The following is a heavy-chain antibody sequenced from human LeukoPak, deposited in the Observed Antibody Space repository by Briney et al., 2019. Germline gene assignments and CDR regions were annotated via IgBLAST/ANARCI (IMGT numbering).Heavy chain of an antibody. Sequence: SETLSLTCTVSGGPISSYYWSWIRQPPGKGLEWIGYIYYSGSTNYNPSLKSRVTISVDTSKNQFSLMLSSVTAADTAVYYCARTRITMVRGVIGPYYFDYWGQGTLVTVSS. CDR3: ARTRITMVRGVIGPYYFDY. D-gene: IGHD3-10*01. V-gene: IGHV4-59*01. CDR2: IYYSGST. J-gene: IGHJ4*02. CDR1: GGPISSYY.